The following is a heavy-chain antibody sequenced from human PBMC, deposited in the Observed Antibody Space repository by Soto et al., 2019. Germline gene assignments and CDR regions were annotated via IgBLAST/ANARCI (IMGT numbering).Heavy chain of an antibody. J-gene: IGHJ6*02. CDR2: INPNSGGT. Sequence: SRKASGYTFTGYYMHWVRQAPGQGLEWMGWINPNSGGTNYAQKFQGRVTMTRDTSISTAYMELSRLRSDDTAVYYCGLGYCSGGSCYDGMDVWGQGTTVTVSS. V-gene: IGHV1-2*02. CDR1: GYTFTGYY. D-gene: IGHD2-15*01. CDR3: GLGYCSGGSCYDGMDV.